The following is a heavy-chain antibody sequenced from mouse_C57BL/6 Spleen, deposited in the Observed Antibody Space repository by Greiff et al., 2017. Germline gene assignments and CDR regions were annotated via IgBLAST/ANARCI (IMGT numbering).Heavy chain of an antibody. CDR2: IHPNSGST. Sequence: VQLQQPGAELVKPGASVKLSCKASGYTFTSYWMHWVKQRPGQGLEWIGMIHPNSGSTNYNEKSKSKATLTVDKSSSTAYMQLSSLTSEDSAVYYCARGDYDVGYYAMDYWGQGTSVTVSS. V-gene: IGHV1-64*01. J-gene: IGHJ4*01. CDR1: GYTFTSYW. D-gene: IGHD2-4*01. CDR3: ARGDYDVGYYAMDY.